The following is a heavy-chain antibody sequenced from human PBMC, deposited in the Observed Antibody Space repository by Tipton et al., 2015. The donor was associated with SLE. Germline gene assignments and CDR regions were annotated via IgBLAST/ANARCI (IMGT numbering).Heavy chain of an antibody. CDR1: GFSLSTSGVG. CDR2: IYWNDDK. V-gene: IGHV2-5*01. Sequence: LVKPTQTLTLTCTFSGFSLSTSGVGVGWIRQPPGKALEWLALIYWNDDKRYSPSLKSRLTITKDTSKNQVVLTMTNMDPVDTATYYCAHAHYDLRGWYFDLWGRGTLVTVSS. CDR3: AHAHYDLRGWYFDL. D-gene: IGHD3-3*01. J-gene: IGHJ2*01.